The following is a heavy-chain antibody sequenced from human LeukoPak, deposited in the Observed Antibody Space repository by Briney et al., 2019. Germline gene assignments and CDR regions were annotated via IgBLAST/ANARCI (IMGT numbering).Heavy chain of an antibody. CDR1: GGSISSYY. D-gene: IGHD6-19*01. Sequence: PSETLSLTCTVSGGSISSYYWSWIRQPAGKGLEWIGRIYTSGSTNYNPSLKSRVTMSVDTSKNQFSLKLSSVTAADTAVYYCAREGDDVGLVEWDYCYGMDVWGQGTTVTVSS. J-gene: IGHJ6*02. V-gene: IGHV4-4*07. CDR3: AREGDDVGLVEWDYCYGMDV. CDR2: IYTSGST.